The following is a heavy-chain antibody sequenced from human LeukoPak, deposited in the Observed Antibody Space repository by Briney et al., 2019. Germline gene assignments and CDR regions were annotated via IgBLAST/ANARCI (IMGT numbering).Heavy chain of an antibody. CDR1: GFTFSNYY. V-gene: IGHV3-7*01. CDR3: ARGGRLGACDI. J-gene: IGHJ3*02. D-gene: IGHD3-10*01. CDR2: IKQDGSER. Sequence: GGSLRLSCAASGFTFSNYYMTWVRQAPGKGLEWVANIKQDGSERYYVDSVKGRFTISRDNAKNSLFLQVNSLRVEDTAVYYCARGGRLGACDIWGLGTMVTVSP.